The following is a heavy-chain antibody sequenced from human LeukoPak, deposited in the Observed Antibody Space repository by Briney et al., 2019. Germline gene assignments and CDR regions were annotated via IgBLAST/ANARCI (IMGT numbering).Heavy chain of an antibody. J-gene: IGHJ6*02. V-gene: IGHV4-59*01. CDR2: IHHSGNT. D-gene: IGHD6-25*01. CDR1: GGSISSYY. Sequence: SETLSLTCTVSGGSISSYYWSWIRQPPGKGLEWIGYIHHSGNTNYNPSLKSRVTISVDMSKNQFSLKLSSVTAADTAVYYCARDRLDFYYYYGMDVWGQGTTVTVSS. CDR3: ARDRLDFYYYYGMDV.